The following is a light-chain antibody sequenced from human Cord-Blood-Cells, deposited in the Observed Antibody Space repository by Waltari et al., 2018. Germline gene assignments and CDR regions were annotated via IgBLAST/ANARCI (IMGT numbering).Light chain of an antibody. Sequence: EIVFTQSPATLSLSPGERATLSCRASQSVSSYLAWYQQKPGQAPRFIIYDASTRATGIPARCSGSGSGTDFTLTISSLEPEDFAVYYCQQRSNWPGFTFGPGTKVDIK. V-gene: IGKV3-11*01. CDR2: DAS. J-gene: IGKJ3*01. CDR3: QQRSNWPGFT. CDR1: QSVSSY.